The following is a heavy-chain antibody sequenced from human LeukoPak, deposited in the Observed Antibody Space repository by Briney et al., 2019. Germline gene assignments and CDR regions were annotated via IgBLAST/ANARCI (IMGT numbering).Heavy chain of an antibody. CDR3: ARVRRPSFGFYGMDV. CDR1: GGSFSGYY. J-gene: IGHJ6*02. D-gene: IGHD3-10*01. V-gene: IGHV4-34*09. CDR2: IYYSGST. Sequence: SETLSLTCAVYGGSFSGYYWSWIRQPPGKGLEWIGYIYYSGSTYYNPSLKSRVTISVDTSKNQFSLKLSSVTAADTAVYYCARVRRPSFGFYGMDVWGQGTTVTVSS.